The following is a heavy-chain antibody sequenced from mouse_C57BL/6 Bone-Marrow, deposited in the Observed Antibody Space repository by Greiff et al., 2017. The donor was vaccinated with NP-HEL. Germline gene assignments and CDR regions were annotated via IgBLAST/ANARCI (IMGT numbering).Heavy chain of an antibody. CDR3: VIDGYSVHHAMDY. J-gene: IGHJ4*01. D-gene: IGHD2-3*01. CDR2: IRSKSNNYAT. CDR1: GFSFNTYA. Sequence: EVMLVESGGGLVQPKGSLKLSCAASGFSFNTYAMNWVRQAPGKGLEWVARIRSKSNNYATYYADSVKDRFTISRDDSESMLYLQMNNLKTEDTAMYYCVIDGYSVHHAMDYWGKGTSVTVSS. V-gene: IGHV10-1*01.